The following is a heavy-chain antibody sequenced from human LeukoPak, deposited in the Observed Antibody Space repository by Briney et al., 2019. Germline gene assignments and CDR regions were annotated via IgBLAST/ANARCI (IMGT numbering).Heavy chain of an antibody. D-gene: IGHD1-7*01. CDR1: GYTFTRYG. V-gene: IGHV1-18*01. CDR3: ARDHSNWNYAPDF. J-gene: IGHJ4*02. CDR2: ISASNGNT. Sequence: ASVKVSWKASGYTFTRYGISWVRQAPGQGLQWLGWISASNGNTNYAQKFRDRVTMSTDTSTGTAYLDVRSLTSDDTAVYYCARDHSNWNYAPDFWGQGTLVIVSS.